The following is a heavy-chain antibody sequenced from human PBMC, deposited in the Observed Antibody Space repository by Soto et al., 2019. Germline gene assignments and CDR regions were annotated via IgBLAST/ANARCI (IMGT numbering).Heavy chain of an antibody. Sequence: ASVKVSCKASGYTFTSYAIRWVRQAPGQRLEWMGWINAGNGNTKYSQKFQGRVTITRDTSASTAYMELSSLRSEDTAVYYCARGITLPTPLDYWGQGTLVTVS. CDR3: ARGITLPTPLDY. CDR1: GYTFTSYA. J-gene: IGHJ4*02. V-gene: IGHV1-3*01. D-gene: IGHD1-20*01. CDR2: INAGNGNT.